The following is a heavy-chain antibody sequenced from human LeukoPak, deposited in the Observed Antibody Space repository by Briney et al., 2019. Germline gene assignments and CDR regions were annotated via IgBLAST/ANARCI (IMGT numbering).Heavy chain of an antibody. CDR2: INTDGSST. CDR1: GFTFSSYW. J-gene: IGHJ4*02. D-gene: IGHD1-26*01. CDR3: ARDHTLGSYFDY. V-gene: IGHV3-74*01. Sequence: GGSLRLSCTASGFTFSSYWMHWVRQAPGKGLVWVSRINTDGSSTSYADSVKGRFTISRDNAKNTLYLQMNSLRAEDTAVYYCARDHTLGSYFDYWGQGTLVTVSS.